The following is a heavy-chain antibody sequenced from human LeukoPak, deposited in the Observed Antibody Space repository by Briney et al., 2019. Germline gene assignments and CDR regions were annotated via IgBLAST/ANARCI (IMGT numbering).Heavy chain of an antibody. Sequence: SETLCLTCAVYGEPFSGYYWSWIRQPPGRGLEWIGEINHSGSTNYNPSPKSRVTISVDTSKNQFSPKLSSVTAADTAVYYCARVSGNYGSGSYLDYWGQGTLVTVSS. CDR1: GEPFSGYY. V-gene: IGHV4-34*01. CDR2: INHSGST. CDR3: ARVSGNYGSGSYLDY. D-gene: IGHD3-10*01. J-gene: IGHJ4*02.